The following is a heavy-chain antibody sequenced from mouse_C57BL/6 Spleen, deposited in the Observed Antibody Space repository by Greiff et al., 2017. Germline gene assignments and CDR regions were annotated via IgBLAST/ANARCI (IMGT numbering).Heavy chain of an antibody. CDR3: ARGIFITSV. J-gene: IGHJ1*03. Sequence: VQLQQSGPELVKPGASVKISCKASGYAFSSSWMNWVKQRPGKGLEWIGRIYPGDGDTNYNGKFKGKATLTAAKSPSTAYMQLSSLTSEDSAVYFCARGIFITSVWGTGTTVTVSS. D-gene: IGHD1-1*01. CDR2: IYPGDGDT. V-gene: IGHV1-82*01. CDR1: GYAFSSSW.